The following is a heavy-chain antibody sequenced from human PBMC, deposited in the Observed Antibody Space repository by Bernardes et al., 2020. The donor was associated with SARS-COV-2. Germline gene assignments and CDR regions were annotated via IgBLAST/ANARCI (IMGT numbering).Heavy chain of an antibody. CDR2: IIPILGIA. Sequence: SVKVSCKASGGTFSSYTISWVRQAPGQGLEWMGRIIPILGIANYAQKFQGRVTITADKSTSTAYMELSSLRSEDTAVYYCANSYCSGGGCYFDYWGQGTLVTVSS. V-gene: IGHV1-69*02. J-gene: IGHJ4*02. CDR1: GGTFSSYT. D-gene: IGHD2-15*01. CDR3: ANSYCSGGGCYFDY.